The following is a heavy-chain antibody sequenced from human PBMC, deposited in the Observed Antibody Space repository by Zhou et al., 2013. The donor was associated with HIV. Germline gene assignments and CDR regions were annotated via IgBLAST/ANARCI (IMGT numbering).Heavy chain of an antibody. D-gene: IGHD6-19*01. CDR1: GGSFSSYA. V-gene: IGHV1-69*05. Sequence: QVQLVQSGAEVKKPGSSVKVSCRASGGSFSSYAIAWVRQAPGQGLEWMGGIIPIFGTTNYAQKFQGRVTITTDESTSTAYMELSSLKSEDTAVYYCAAGAAVAGLNWFDPWGQGTMVTVSS. CDR2: IIPIFGTT. CDR3: AAGAAVAGLNWFDP. J-gene: IGHJ5*02.